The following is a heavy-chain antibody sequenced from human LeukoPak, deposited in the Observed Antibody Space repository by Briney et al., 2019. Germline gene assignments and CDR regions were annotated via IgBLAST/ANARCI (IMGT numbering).Heavy chain of an antibody. CDR2: IYYSGST. V-gene: IGHV4-30-4*01. D-gene: IGHD6-13*01. J-gene: IGHJ4*02. Sequence: SQTLSLTCTVSGGSISSGDYYWSWIRQPPGKGLEWIGYIYYSGSTYYNPSLKSRVTISVDTSKNQFSLKLSSVTAADTAVYYCARGRGSSWFPFDYWGQGTLVTVSS. CDR3: ARGRGSSWFPFDY. CDR1: GGSISSGDYY.